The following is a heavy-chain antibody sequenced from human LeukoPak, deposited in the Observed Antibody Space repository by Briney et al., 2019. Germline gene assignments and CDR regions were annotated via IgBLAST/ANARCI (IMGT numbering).Heavy chain of an antibody. CDR2: IEPSDSYT. CDR3: ARIGYGWNSVAPSYRAMDV. D-gene: IGHD3-22*01. CDR1: GYTFTSDW. J-gene: IGHJ6*04. Sequence: GESLKISYKGSGYTFTSDWIIWVRQMPGKGLEWMGRIEPSDSYTNYKQSFEGNITISAAKSITSAYLQCSSLEASDTAMYYCARIGYGWNSVAPSYRAMDVWGKGTPVTVSS. V-gene: IGHV5-10-1*01.